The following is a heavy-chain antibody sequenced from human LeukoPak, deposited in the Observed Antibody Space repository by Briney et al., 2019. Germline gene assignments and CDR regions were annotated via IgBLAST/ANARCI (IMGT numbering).Heavy chain of an antibody. D-gene: IGHD4-17*01. Sequence: GESLKISCKGSGYSFTSYWIGWVRQMPGKGLEWMGIIYPGDSDTRYSLSFQGQVTISADKSISTAYLQWSSLKASDTAMYYCATTPNDYGDYAGESDAFDIWGQGTMVTVSS. CDR3: ATTPNDYGDYAGESDAFDI. V-gene: IGHV5-51*01. CDR2: IYPGDSDT. J-gene: IGHJ3*02. CDR1: GYSFTSYW.